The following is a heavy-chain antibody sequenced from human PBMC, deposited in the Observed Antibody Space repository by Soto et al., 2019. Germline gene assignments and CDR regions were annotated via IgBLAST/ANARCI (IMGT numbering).Heavy chain of an antibody. Sequence: GGSLRLSCAASGFTFSSYNMNWVRQAPGKGLEWVSYISSSSSTIYYADSVKGRFTISRDNAKNSLYLQMNSLRAEDTAVYYCATEISSGWPPYYYYGMDVWGQGTTVTVSS. J-gene: IGHJ6*02. CDR2: ISSSSSTI. D-gene: IGHD6-19*01. CDR1: GFTFSSYN. V-gene: IGHV3-48*01. CDR3: ATEISSGWPPYYYYGMDV.